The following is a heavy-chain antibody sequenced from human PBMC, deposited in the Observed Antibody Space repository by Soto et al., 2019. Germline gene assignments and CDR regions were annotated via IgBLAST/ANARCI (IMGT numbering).Heavy chain of an antibody. CDR1: GFTFSSYW. CDR2: IKQEGSEK. CDR3: ARVSWGAAAPQFDY. J-gene: IGHJ4*02. D-gene: IGHD2-2*01. Sequence: EVQLVESGGGLVQPGGSLRLSCAASGFTFSSYWMRWVRQAPGKGLEWVANIKQEGSEKYHEDSVKGRFTIARDNPKNSLYLQTNCLRAEDTAVSYCARVSWGAAAPQFDYWGQRTLVTVCS. V-gene: IGHV3-7*01.